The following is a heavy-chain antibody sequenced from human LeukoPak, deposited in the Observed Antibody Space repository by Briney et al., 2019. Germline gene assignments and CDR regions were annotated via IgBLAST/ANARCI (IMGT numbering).Heavy chain of an antibody. CDR1: GGSITNSDYY. Sequence: SETLSLTCIVSGGSITNSDYYWGWIRQPPGKGLEWIGSIYYNGNTYYNPSLKSRVTISVDTSKNQFSLKLSSVTAADTAVYYCARGVGGYCSGGSCYSGPNWFDPWGQGTLVTVSS. CDR3: ARGVGGYCSGGSCYSGPNWFDP. CDR2: IYYNGNT. V-gene: IGHV4-39*07. J-gene: IGHJ5*02. D-gene: IGHD2-15*01.